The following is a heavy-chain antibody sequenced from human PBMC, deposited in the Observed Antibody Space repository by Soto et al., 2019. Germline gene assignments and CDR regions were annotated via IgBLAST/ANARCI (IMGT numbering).Heavy chain of an antibody. Sequence: GGSLRLSCAASGFTVSSNYMSWVRQAPGKGLEWVSVIYSGGSTYYADSVKGRFTISRDNSKNTLYLQMNSLRAEDTAVYYCARMGSGRWPGAFDIWGQGTMVTVSS. CDR1: GFTVSSNY. CDR3: ARMGSGRWPGAFDI. CDR2: IYSGGST. D-gene: IGHD6-19*01. J-gene: IGHJ3*02. V-gene: IGHV3-66*01.